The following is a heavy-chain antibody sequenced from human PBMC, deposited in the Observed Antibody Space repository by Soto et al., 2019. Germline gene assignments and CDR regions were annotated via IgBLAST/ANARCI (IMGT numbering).Heavy chain of an antibody. CDR1: GLTVSRTQ. D-gene: IGHD6-6*01. Sequence: QPGGSLRLSCAVSGLTVSRTQMSWVRQAPGKGLQWVSVIYSGGSTYYATAVKGRFTISRDISENTVYLELDKLTVDDTAVYYCARAREPGYSSSIFFDYWGRGTLVTVST. J-gene: IGHJ4*02. V-gene: IGHV3-53*01. CDR3: ARAREPGYSSSIFFDY. CDR2: IYSGGST.